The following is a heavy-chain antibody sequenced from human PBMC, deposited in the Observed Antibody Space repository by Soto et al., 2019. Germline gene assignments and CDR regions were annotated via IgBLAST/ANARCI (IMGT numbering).Heavy chain of an antibody. Sequence: SETLSLTCTVSGGSISSYYWSWIRQPPGKGLEWIGYIYYSGSTNYNPSLKSRVTISVDTSKNQFSLKLSSVTAADTAAYYCARGPSLEYYYYGMDVWGQGTTVNV. CDR2: IYYSGST. CDR3: ARGPSLEYYYYGMDV. D-gene: IGHD3-3*01. V-gene: IGHV4-59*01. CDR1: GGSISSYY. J-gene: IGHJ6*02.